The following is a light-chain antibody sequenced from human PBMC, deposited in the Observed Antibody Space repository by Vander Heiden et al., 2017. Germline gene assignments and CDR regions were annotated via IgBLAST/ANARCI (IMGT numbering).Light chain of an antibody. CDR3: QQYNNWPLYT. CDR2: GAS. V-gene: IGKV3-15*01. Sequence: EIVMTQSPATLSVSPGERATLSCRASQSVSSNLAWYQQKPGQAPRLLIYGASTRDTGIPARFSGSGSEKEFTLTISSRQSEDFAVYYCQQYNNWPLYTFGQGTKLEIK. J-gene: IGKJ2*01. CDR1: QSVSSN.